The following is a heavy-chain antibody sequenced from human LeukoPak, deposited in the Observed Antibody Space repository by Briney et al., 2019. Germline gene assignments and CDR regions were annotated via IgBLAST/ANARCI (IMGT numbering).Heavy chain of an antibody. D-gene: IGHD6-19*01. Sequence: SETLSLTCTVSGGSISSYYWSWIRQPPGKGLEWIGYIYYSGSTNYNPSLKSRVTISVDTSKNQFSLKLSSVTAADTAVYYCARVRSRSGWRSGAFDIWGQGTMVTVSS. CDR2: IYYSGST. CDR1: GGSISSYY. CDR3: ARVRSRSGWRSGAFDI. J-gene: IGHJ3*02. V-gene: IGHV4-59*01.